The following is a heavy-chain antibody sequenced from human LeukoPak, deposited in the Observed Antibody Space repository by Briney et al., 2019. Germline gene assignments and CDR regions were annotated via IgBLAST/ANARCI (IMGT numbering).Heavy chain of an antibody. Sequence: GESLKISCKGSGYSFTSDWIGWVRQMPGKGLEWMGIMYPGDSDTRYSPSFQGQVTISADKSISTAYLQWSSLKASDTAMYYCAKQRPYYYGSGSYRAFDTWGQGTMVTVSS. CDR3: AKQRPYYYGSGSYRAFDT. J-gene: IGHJ3*02. D-gene: IGHD3-10*01. CDR1: GYSFTSDW. V-gene: IGHV5-51*01. CDR2: MYPGDSDT.